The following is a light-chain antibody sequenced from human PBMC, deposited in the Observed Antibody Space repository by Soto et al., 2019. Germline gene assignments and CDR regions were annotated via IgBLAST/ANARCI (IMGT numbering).Light chain of an antibody. Sequence: QSALTQPRSVSGSPGQSVTISCTGTSSDVGGYNSVSWYQHHPGKAPKLMIYDVSNRPSGVPDRFSGSKSGNTASLTISGLQAEDEADYYCCSYAGSYGVVFGGGTKLTVL. V-gene: IGLV2-11*01. CDR3: CSYAGSYGVV. J-gene: IGLJ2*01. CDR1: SSDVGGYNS. CDR2: DVS.